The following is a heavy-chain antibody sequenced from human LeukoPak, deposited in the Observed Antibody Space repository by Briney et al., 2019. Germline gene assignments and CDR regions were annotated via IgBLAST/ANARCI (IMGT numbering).Heavy chain of an antibody. CDR2: ISSSSSYI. J-gene: IGHJ3*02. CDR1: GFTLSSCS. Sequence: GGSLRLSCAASGFTLSSCSMNWVRQAPGKGLEWVSSISSSSSYIYYADSVKGRFTISRDNAKNSLYLQMNSLRAEDTAVYYCARVGSDAFDIWGQGTMVTVSS. D-gene: IGHD2-15*01. V-gene: IGHV3-21*01. CDR3: ARVGSDAFDI.